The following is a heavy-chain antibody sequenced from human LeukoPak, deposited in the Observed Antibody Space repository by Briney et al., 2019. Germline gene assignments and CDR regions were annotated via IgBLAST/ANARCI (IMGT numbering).Heavy chain of an antibody. Sequence: PSETLSLTCTVSGGSISSYYWSCIRQPPGKGLEWIGYIYYSGSTNYNPSLKSRVTISVDTSKNQFSLKLSSVTAADTAVYYCARGGIAARHFDYWGQGTLVTVSS. D-gene: IGHD6-6*01. CDR2: IYYSGST. V-gene: IGHV4-59*01. CDR1: GGSISSYY. CDR3: ARGGIAARHFDY. J-gene: IGHJ4*02.